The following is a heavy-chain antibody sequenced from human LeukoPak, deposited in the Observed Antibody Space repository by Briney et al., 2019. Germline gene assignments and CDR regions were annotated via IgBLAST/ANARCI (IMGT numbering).Heavy chain of an antibody. J-gene: IGHJ3*02. CDR3: WREEGEWGAFDI. CDR1: GFTFTSYG. D-gene: IGHD2-21*01. V-gene: IGHV1-18*01. CDR2: ISAYNGNT. Sequence: PWGSPRLSCTASGFTFTSYGISWVRQAPGQGLEWMGWISAYNGNTNYAQNLKGRVTMTTDTSTRTAYMELRSLRSDDTAVYYCWREEGEWGAFDIWGQGTMVTVSS.